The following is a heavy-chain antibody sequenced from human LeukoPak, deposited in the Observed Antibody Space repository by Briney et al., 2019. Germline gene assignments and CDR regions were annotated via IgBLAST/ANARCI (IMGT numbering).Heavy chain of an antibody. Sequence: PSETLSLTCTVSGGSISSYFWTWIRQPAGKGLEWIGRFYTSGNTKYNPSLRSRVSMSVDTSKNQFSLRLSSVTAADTAVYYCARDVEYSSSKWFDPWGQGTLVTVSS. CDR1: GGSISSYF. CDR2: FYTSGNT. CDR3: ARDVEYSSSKWFDP. D-gene: IGHD6-6*01. J-gene: IGHJ5*02. V-gene: IGHV4-4*07.